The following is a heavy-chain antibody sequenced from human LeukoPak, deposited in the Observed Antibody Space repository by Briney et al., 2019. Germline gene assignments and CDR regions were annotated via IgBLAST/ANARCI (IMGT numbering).Heavy chain of an antibody. CDR3: ARGVKGQQLGY. J-gene: IGHJ4*02. CDR2: MNPNSGNT. Sequence: ASVKVSCKASGGTFSSYAISWVRQATGQGLEWMGWMNPNSGNTGYTQNFQGRVTMTRNTFISTAYMDLSSLRSEDTAVYYCARGVKGQQLGYWGQGTLVTVSS. D-gene: IGHD6-13*01. CDR1: GGTFSSYA. V-gene: IGHV1-8*02.